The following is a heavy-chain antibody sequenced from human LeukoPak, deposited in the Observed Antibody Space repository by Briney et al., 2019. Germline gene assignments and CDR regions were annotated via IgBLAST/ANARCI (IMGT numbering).Heavy chain of an antibody. CDR3: ASVVGDTIAAPFDY. V-gene: IGHV3-48*03. D-gene: IGHD6-13*01. J-gene: IGHJ4*02. CDR2: TSSSGSTI. Sequence: GGSLRLSCAASGFTFSSYEMNWVRQAPGKGLEWVSYTSSSGSTIYYADSVKGRFTISRDNAKNSLYLQMNSLRAEDTAVYYCASVVGDTIAAPFDYWGQGTLVTVSS. CDR1: GFTFSSYE.